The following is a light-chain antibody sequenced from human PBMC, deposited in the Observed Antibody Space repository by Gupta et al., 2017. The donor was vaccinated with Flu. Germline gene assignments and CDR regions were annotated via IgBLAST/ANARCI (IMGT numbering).Light chain of an antibody. J-gene: IGKJ2*02. CDR2: DSS. CDR3: QQDGTSPCI. CDR1: QSVSSND. Sequence: EIVLTQSPGTLSLSPGERATLSCRASQSVSSNDLAWYQQRPGQAPRLLIYDSSTRATGIPDRFSGSGSGTDFTLTISRLEPEDFAVYYCQQDGTSPCIFGQGTKMEIK. V-gene: IGKV3-20*01.